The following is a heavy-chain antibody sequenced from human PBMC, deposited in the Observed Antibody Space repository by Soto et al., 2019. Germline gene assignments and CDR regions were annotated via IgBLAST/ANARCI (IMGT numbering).Heavy chain of an antibody. CDR1: GGSIGSGGYY. V-gene: IGHV4-31*03. J-gene: IGHJ4*02. CDR2: IYYSGIT. CDR3: ARSPGYYFDY. Sequence: SETLSLTCTVSGGSIGSGGYYWSWIRQHPGKGLEWIGYIYYSGITYYNPSLKSRVTISVDTSKNQFSLKLSSVTAAATAVYYCARSPGYYFDYWGQGTLVTVSS.